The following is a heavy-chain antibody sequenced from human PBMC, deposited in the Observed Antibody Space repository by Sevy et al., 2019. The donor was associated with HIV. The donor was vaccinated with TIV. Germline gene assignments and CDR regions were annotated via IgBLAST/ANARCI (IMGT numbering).Heavy chain of an antibody. CDR1: GFTVSSNY. V-gene: IGHV3-53*01. CDR3: AREGTYYYGSSGYYRQLNWFDP. J-gene: IGHJ5*02. CDR2: IYSGGST. Sequence: GGSLRLSCAASGFTVSSNYMSWVRQAPGKGLEWVSVIYSGGSTYYADSVKGRFTISRDNSKNTLYLQMNSLRAEDTAVYYCAREGTYYYGSSGYYRQLNWFDPWGQGTLVTVSS. D-gene: IGHD3-22*01.